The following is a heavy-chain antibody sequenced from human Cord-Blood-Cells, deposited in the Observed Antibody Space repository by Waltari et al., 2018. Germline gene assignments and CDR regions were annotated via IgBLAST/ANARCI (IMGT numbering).Heavy chain of an antibody. CDR3: ARGGGDSSSFDY. J-gene: IGHJ4*02. CDR1: GGSFSGYY. D-gene: IGHD6-6*01. Sequence: QVQLQQWGAGLLTPSETLSLTCAVYGGSFSGYYWSWIRPPPGKGLEWIGEIKHSGSTNYNPSLKSRVTISVDTSKNQFSLKLSSVTAADTAVYYCARGGGDSSSFDYWGQGTLVTVSS. V-gene: IGHV4-34*01. CDR2: IKHSGST.